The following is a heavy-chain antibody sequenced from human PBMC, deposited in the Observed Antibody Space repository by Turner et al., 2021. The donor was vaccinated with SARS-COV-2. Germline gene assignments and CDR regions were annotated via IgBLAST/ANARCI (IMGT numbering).Heavy chain of an antibody. V-gene: IGHV3-53*01. CDR2: IYSGGST. D-gene: IGHD3-10*01. Sequence: EMQLVESGGGLVKPGGSLRLSCAASGFTVSSNYMSWVRQAPGKGLEWVSVIYSGGSTYYADSVKGRFTISRDNSKNTLYLQMNSLRAEDTAVYYCARGPHPRGFDYWGQGTLVTVSS. J-gene: IGHJ4*02. CDR1: GFTVSSNY. CDR3: ARGPHPRGFDY.